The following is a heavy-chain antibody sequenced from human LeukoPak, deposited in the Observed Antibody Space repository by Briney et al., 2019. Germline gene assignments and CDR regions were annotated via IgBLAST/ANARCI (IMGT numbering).Heavy chain of an antibody. CDR2: IYHSGST. J-gene: IGHJ6*02. V-gene: IGHV4-38-2*02. CDR3: ARDQSDYYGSGSSPKYGMDV. D-gene: IGHD3-10*01. CDR1: GYSISSGYY. Sequence: KPSETLSLTCTVSGYSISSGYYWGWIRQPPGKGLEWIGSIYHSGSTYYNPSLKSRVTISVDTSKNQFSLKLSSVTAADTAVYYCARDQSDYYGSGSSPKYGMDVWGQGTTVTVSS.